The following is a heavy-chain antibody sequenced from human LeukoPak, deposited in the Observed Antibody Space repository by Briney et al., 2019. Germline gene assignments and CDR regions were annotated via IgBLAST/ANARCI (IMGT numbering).Heavy chain of an antibody. Sequence: PGRSLRLSCADSGFTFSNYAMHWVRQAPGKGLEWVAFISYDGGSKYYADSVKGRFTISRDNSRNTLYLQMNTLRPEDTAVYYCARETNAFDIWSQGTMVTVSS. CDR2: ISYDGGSK. CDR1: GFTFSNYA. J-gene: IGHJ3*02. V-gene: IGHV3-30-3*01. CDR3: ARETNAFDI.